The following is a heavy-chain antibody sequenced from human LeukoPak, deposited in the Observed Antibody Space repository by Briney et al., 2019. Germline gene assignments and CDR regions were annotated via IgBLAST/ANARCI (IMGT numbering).Heavy chain of an antibody. CDR1: GFTFSFYG. J-gene: IGHJ4*02. CDR2: LSGSGGTT. V-gene: IGHV3-23*01. D-gene: IGHD6-19*01. CDR3: AKDNWLPSSPAVAGLGD. Sequence: GGSLRLSCAASGFTFSFYGMSWVRQAPGKGLEWVSALSGSGGTTYYADFMKGRFTISRGNSKNTLYLQMNSLTVEDTAVYYCAKDNWLPSSPAVAGLGDWNQGTLVTVSS.